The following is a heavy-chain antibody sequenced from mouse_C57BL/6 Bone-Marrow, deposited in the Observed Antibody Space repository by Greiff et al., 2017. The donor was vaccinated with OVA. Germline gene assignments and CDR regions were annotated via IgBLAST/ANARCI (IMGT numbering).Heavy chain of an antibody. D-gene: IGHD1-1*01. CDR2: IYPGGGDT. Sequence: LVESGAELVKPGASVKISCKASGYAFSSYWMNWVKQRPGKGLEWIGQIYPGGGDTNYNGKFKGKATLTADKSSSTAYMQLSSLTSEDSAVYDCARVENYYGSSLFDDGGKGTTLTVSS. J-gene: IGHJ2*01. V-gene: IGHV1-80*01. CDR1: GYAFSSYW. CDR3: ARVENYYGSSLFDD.